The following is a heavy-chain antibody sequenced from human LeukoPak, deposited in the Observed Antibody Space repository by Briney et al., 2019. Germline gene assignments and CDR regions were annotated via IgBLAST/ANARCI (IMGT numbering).Heavy chain of an antibody. Sequence: GGSLTLSCAASGFTFSSYSMNWVRQAPGKGLEWVSSISSSSSYIYYADSVKGRFTISRDNSKNTLYLQMNSLRAEDTAVYYCARDKYYDSRDSSFDYWGQGTLVTVSS. J-gene: IGHJ4*02. CDR3: ARDKYYDSRDSSFDY. CDR2: ISSSSSYI. D-gene: IGHD3-22*01. V-gene: IGHV3-21*01. CDR1: GFTFSSYS.